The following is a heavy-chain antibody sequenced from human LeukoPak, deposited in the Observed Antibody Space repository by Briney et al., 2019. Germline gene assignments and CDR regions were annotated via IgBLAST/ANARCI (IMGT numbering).Heavy chain of an antibody. CDR1: GDSISSNNW. J-gene: IGHJ4*02. D-gene: IGHD3-10*01. V-gene: IGHV4-4*02. Sequence: SGTLSLTCAVSGDSISSNNWWSWVRQPPGKGLEWIGEVFYSGKTDFNPSLKNRVTISLDKSKNQFSLKLTSVTAADTAVYYCAAASQLWLIDQWGQGTLVVVSS. CDR2: VFYSGKT. CDR3: AAASQLWLIDQ.